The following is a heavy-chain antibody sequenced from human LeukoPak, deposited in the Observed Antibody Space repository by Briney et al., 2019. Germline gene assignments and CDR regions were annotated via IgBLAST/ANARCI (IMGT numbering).Heavy chain of an antibody. CDR2: ISYDGSNK. V-gene: IGHV3-30*03. D-gene: IGHD1-1*01. CDR1: GFTFSSYG. Sequence: GRSLRLSCAASGFTFSSYGMHWVRQAPGKGLEWVALISYDGSNKYYADSVKGRFTISRANSKNTLYLQMNSLRAEDTAVYYCASRTGTTFWGQGTLVTVSS. J-gene: IGHJ4*02. CDR3: ASRTGTTF.